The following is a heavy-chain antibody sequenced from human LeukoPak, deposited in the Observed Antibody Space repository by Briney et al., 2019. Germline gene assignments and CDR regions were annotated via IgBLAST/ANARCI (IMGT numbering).Heavy chain of an antibody. V-gene: IGHV3-7*05. D-gene: IGHD3-10*01. CDR3: VRGSSGTVVRGIAWAWFDP. CDR1: GSTFSNYW. CDR2: IKPDGSAK. Sequence: PGGSLRLSCVASGSTFSNYWMTWVRQAPGKGLEWVANIKPDGSAKHFVDSVRGRFTISRDNAKDSLYLQMNSLRAEDTAVYYCVRGSSGTVVRGIAWAWFDPWGQGTLVTVSS. J-gene: IGHJ5*02.